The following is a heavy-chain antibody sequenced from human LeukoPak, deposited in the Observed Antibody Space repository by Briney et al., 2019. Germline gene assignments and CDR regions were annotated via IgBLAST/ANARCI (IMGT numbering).Heavy chain of an antibody. CDR2: ISDDGSNK. CDR3: AKLGIVGSGWDFWYFDL. J-gene: IGHJ2*01. Sequence: GGSLRLSCAASGFIFSIYGMHWVRQAPGKGLEWVAIISDDGSNKYFADSVKGRFTVSRDNSKNTLYLQMNSLRPEDTAMYYCAKLGIVGSGWDFWYFDLWGRGTPVTVSS. V-gene: IGHV3-30*18. D-gene: IGHD6-19*01. CDR1: GFIFSIYG.